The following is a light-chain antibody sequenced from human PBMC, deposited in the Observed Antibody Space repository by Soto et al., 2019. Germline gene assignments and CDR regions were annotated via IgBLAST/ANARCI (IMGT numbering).Light chain of an antibody. CDR2: DAS. J-gene: IGKJ1*01. CDR3: QQYASYPWT. V-gene: IGKV1-5*01. CDR1: QSISTW. Sequence: IQMTQSPSNLSASVGDRFTNTCRASQSISTWLAWHQQKQGKAPRXXIYDASNLDSGVPSRFRGSGYGTEFSLTISSLQTGDSATFYCQQYASYPWTFGRGTKVDIK.